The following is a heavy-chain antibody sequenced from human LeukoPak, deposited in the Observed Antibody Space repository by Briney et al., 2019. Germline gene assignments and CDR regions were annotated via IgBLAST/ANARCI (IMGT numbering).Heavy chain of an antibody. D-gene: IGHD5-18*01. CDR3: ARRGGYSYADFDY. Sequence: GESLQISCQGSGYSFTSYWIGWVRQMPGKGLEWMGIIYPGDSDTRYSPSFQGQVTISADKSISTAYLQWSSLKASDTAMYYCARRGGYSYADFDYWGQGTLVTVSS. J-gene: IGHJ4*02. CDR1: GYSFTSYW. V-gene: IGHV5-51*01. CDR2: IYPGDSDT.